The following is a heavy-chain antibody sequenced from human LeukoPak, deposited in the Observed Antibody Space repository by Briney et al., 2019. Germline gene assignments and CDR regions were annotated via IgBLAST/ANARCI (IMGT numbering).Heavy chain of an antibody. J-gene: IGHJ4*02. CDR2: IYYSGST. CDR3: ARDQIAAAGTSYFDY. D-gene: IGHD6-13*01. Sequence: SETLSLTCTVSGGSISSSSYYWGWIRQPPGKGLEWIGSIYYSGSTYYNPSLKSRVTISVDTSKNQFSLKLSSVTAADTAVYYCARDQIAAAGTSYFDYWGQGTLVTVSS. V-gene: IGHV4-39*02. CDR1: GGSISSSSYY.